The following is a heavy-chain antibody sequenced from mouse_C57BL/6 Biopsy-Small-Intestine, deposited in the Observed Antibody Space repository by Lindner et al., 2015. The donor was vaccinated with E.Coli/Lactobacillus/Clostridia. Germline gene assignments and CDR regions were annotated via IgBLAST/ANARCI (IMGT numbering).Heavy chain of an antibody. CDR2: IYPGDGNT. J-gene: IGHJ2*01. V-gene: IGHV1-82*01. D-gene: IGHD3-3*01. CDR3: TRGTRLDF. Sequence: VQLQESGPELVKPGASVKISCRASDYAFSNSWMNWMIQRPGKGHEWIGRIYPGDGNTNYNEKFKGKATLTADKSSNTAYMQLNNLTSEDSAVYFCTRGTRLDFWGQGTTLTVSS. CDR1: DYAFSNSW.